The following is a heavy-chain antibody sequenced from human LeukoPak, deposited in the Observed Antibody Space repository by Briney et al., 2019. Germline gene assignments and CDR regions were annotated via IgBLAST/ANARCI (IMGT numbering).Heavy chain of an antibody. Sequence: SETLSLRCTVSGGSISSNSYFWGWIRQPPGKGLEWIGTIYYSGSTFYNPSLKSRVTMSVDTSKNQFSLKLSSVTAADTAVYYCASLDIVATFPIDYWGQGILVTVSS. CDR2: IYYSGST. CDR3: ASLDIVATFPIDY. J-gene: IGHJ4*02. CDR1: GGSISSNSYF. D-gene: IGHD5-12*01. V-gene: IGHV4-39*07.